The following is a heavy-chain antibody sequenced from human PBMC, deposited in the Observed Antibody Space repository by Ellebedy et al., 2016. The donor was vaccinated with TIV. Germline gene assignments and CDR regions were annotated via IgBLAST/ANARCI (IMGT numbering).Heavy chain of an antibody. D-gene: IGHD6-19*01. Sequence: ASVKVSXKASGYTFTSYYMHWVRQAPGQGLEWMGIINPSGGRTSYAQKFQGRVTMTRDTSTSTVYMELSSLKSEDTAVYYCAIRYSSGWSLDYWGQGTLVTVSP. CDR3: AIRYSSGWSLDY. CDR1: GYTFTSYY. J-gene: IGHJ4*02. V-gene: IGHV1-46*01. CDR2: INPSGGRT.